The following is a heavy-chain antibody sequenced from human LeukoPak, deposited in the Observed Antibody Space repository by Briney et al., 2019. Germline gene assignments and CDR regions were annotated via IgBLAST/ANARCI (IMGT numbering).Heavy chain of an antibody. D-gene: IGHD6-13*01. J-gene: IGHJ1*01. Sequence: GSLRLSCTASGFTFTSYWMHWVRQAPGKGLVWVSRINTDGSTTNYADSVKGRFTISRDNAKNSLYLQMNSLRAEDTAVYYCAREPFEQQLGAEYFQHWGQGTLVTVSS. CDR3: AREPFEQQLGAEYFQH. CDR2: INTDGSTT. CDR1: GFTFTSYW. V-gene: IGHV3-74*01.